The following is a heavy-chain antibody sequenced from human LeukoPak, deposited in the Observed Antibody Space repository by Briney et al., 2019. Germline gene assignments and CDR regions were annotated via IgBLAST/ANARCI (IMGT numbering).Heavy chain of an antibody. Sequence: GGSLRLSCAASGFTFGSYGMHWVRQAPGKGLEWVAFIRYDGSNKYYADSVKGRFTISRDNSKNTLYLQMNSLRAEDTAVYYCDLGGYYGSGNDAFDIWGQGTMVTVSS. D-gene: IGHD3-10*01. CDR2: IRYDGSNK. V-gene: IGHV3-30*02. CDR3: DLGGYYGSGNDAFDI. CDR1: GFTFGSYG. J-gene: IGHJ3*02.